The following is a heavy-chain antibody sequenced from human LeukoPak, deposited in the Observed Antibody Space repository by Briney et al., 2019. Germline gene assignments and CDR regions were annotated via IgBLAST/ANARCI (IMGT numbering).Heavy chain of an antibody. Sequence: GASVKVSCKASGGTFSSYAISWVRQAPGQGLEWMGGIIPIFGTANYAQKFQGRVTITTDESTSTAYMELSSLRSEDTAVYYCARAYCGGDCYERYFDLWGRGTLVTVSS. CDR1: GGTFSSYA. D-gene: IGHD2-21*01. J-gene: IGHJ2*01. V-gene: IGHV1-69*05. CDR2: IIPIFGTA. CDR3: ARAYCGGDCYERYFDL.